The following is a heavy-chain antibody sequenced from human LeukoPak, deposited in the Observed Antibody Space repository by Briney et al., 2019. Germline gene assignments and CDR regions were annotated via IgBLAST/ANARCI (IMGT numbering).Heavy chain of an antibody. Sequence: PSETLSLTCTVSGGSISSYYWSWIRQPAGKGLEWIGRIYTSGTTNYNPSLKSRVTLSVDTSKNQFSLKMRSVTAADTAVYYCARANYDGSDYWGQGTLVTVSS. J-gene: IGHJ4*02. CDR2: IYTSGTT. CDR3: ARANYDGSDY. D-gene: IGHD3-22*01. CDR1: GGSISSYY. V-gene: IGHV4-4*07.